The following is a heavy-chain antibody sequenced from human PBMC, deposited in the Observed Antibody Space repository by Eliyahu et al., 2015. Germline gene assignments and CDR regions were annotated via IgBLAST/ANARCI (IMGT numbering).Heavy chain of an antibody. CDR3: ARVLGGCSRSSCYFDP. Sequence: QVQLQESGPGLVKPSGTLSLTXAVSDXXITXANWWTWVRXSPGKGLEWVGEIYHSGTTNCNPSLKSRLTMSVDKSKNQFSLNLNSVTAADTAVYYCARVLGGCSRSSCYFDPWGQGTLVIVSS. CDR2: IYHSGTT. CDR1: DXXITXANW. V-gene: IGHV4-4*02. D-gene: IGHD2-2*01. J-gene: IGHJ5*02.